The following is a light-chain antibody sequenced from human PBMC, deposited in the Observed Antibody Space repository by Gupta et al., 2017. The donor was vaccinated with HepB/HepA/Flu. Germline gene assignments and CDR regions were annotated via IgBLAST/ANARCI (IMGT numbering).Light chain of an antibody. J-gene: IGKJ2*04. CDR2: KAS. Sequence: IQMTQSPSTLSASVGDRVTITCRASQSINTWLAWYQQKPGKAPKLLIYKASSLESGVPSRFSGSGSGTEFTLTISSLQPDDFATYYCQQYDSHLCNCGQGTKLEIK. V-gene: IGKV1-5*03. CDR1: QSINTW. CDR3: QQYDSHLCN.